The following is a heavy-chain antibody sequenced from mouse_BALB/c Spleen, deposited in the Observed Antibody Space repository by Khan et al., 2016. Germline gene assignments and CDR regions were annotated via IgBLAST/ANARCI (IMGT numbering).Heavy chain of an antibody. J-gene: IGHJ4*01. CDR2: ICTYYGDT. CDR1: GYTFTDYA. D-gene: IGHD1-3*01. Sequence: QVQLQQSGAELVRPGVSVKISCKGSGYTFTDYAIHWLKQSHAKSLVWFGVICTYYGDTSYNQKFERKPTMSVDMSSSTAYVDLARLTSEDSAIFNCARERHNNDNGKDYWGQGSRDTVS. CDR3: ARERHNNDNGKDY. V-gene: IGHV1S137*01.